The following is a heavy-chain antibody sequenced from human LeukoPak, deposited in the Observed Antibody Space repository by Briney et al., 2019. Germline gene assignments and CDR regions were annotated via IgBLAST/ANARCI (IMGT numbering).Heavy chain of an antibody. CDR2: ISGSGGGGST. D-gene: IGHD3-3*01. CDR3: AKGSKEVLFTRDHYMDV. V-gene: IGHV3-NL1*01. J-gene: IGHJ6*03. CDR1: GFTFSSYG. Sequence: GGSLRLSCAASGFTFSSYGMHWVRQGPGKGLEWVSVISGSGGGGSTKYAESVKGRFTISRDNSKTTLYVRMNSLRAEDTAVYYCAKGSKEVLFTRDHYMDVWGKGTTVTMSS.